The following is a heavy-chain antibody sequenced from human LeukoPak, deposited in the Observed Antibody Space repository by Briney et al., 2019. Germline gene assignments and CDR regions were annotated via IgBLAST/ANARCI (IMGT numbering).Heavy chain of an antibody. CDR2: ISGSGGST. D-gene: IGHD2-15*01. Sequence: GGSLRLSCAASGFTFSSYAMSWVRQAPGKGLVWVSGISGSGGSTYYADSVKGRFTISRDNSKNTLYLQMNSLRAEDTAVYYCAKDRGALGYCSSGTCYADYWGQGTLVTVSS. V-gene: IGHV3-23*01. CDR3: AKDRGALGYCSSGTCYADY. J-gene: IGHJ4*02. CDR1: GFTFSSYA.